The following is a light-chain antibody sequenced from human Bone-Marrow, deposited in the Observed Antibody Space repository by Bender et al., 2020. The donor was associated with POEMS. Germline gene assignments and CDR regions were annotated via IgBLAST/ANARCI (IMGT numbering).Light chain of an antibody. Sequence: QSALTQPASVSGSPGQSITISCTGTSSDVGSYNLISWYQQHPGKAPKLLIFEDTERPSGVSDRFSGSKSGNTASLTISGLQADDEGDYYCCSYAGSRTFVLFGGGTKLTVL. CDR1: SSDVGSYNL. CDR2: EDT. CDR3: CSYAGSRTFVL. J-gene: IGLJ3*02. V-gene: IGLV2-23*01.